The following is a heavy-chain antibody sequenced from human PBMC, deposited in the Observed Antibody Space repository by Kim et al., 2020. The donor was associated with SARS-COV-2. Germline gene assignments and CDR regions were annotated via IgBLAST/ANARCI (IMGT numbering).Heavy chain of an antibody. CDR1: GYTFTGYY. Sequence: ASVKVSCKASGYTFTGYYMHWVRQAPGQGLEWMGRINPNSGGTNYAQKFQGRVTMTRDTSISTAYMELSRLRSDDTAVYYCARESRMHYYYYGMDVWGQGTTVTVSS. CDR3: ARESRMHYYYYGMDV. V-gene: IGHV1-2*06. J-gene: IGHJ6*02. CDR2: INPNSGGT.